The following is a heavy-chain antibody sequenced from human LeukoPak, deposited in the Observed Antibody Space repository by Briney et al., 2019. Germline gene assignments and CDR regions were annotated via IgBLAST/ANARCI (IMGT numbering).Heavy chain of an antibody. Sequence: SETLSLTCAVYGGSFSGYYWSWIRQPPGKGLEWIGEINHSGSTNYNPSLKGRVTISVDTSKNQFSLKLSSVTAADTAVYYCAREVGYPNWFDPWGQGALVTVSS. V-gene: IGHV4-34*01. CDR1: GGSFSGYY. J-gene: IGHJ5*02. CDR3: AREVGYPNWFDP. D-gene: IGHD5-12*01. CDR2: INHSGST.